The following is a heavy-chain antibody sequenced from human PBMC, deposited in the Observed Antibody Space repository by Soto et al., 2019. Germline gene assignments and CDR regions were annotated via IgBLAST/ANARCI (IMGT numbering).Heavy chain of an antibody. D-gene: IGHD2-15*01. CDR2: IYYSGST. CDR1: GGSISSYY. V-gene: IGHV4-59*08. Sequence: QVQLQESGPGLVKPSETLSLTCSVSGGSISSYYWSWIRQPPGKGLEWIGYIYYSGSTNYNPSLRGRDTRAVDMSKSQSSLKLSSVTAADTAVYYCARQERPRYCSVGSCSGYTFDFWSQGTLVTVSS. CDR3: ARQERPRYCSVGSCSGYTFDF. J-gene: IGHJ4*02.